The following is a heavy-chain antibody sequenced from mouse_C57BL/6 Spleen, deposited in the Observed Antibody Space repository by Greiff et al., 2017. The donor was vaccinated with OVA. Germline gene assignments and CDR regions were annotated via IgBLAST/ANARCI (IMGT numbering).Heavy chain of an antibody. V-gene: IGHV1-61*01. J-gene: IGHJ4*01. Sequence: QVQLQQPGAELVRPGSSVKLSCKASGYTFISYWMDWVKQRPGQGLEWIGNIYPSDSETHYNQKFKDKATLTVDKSSSTAYMQLSSLTSEDSAVYYCARGPSYYYAMDYWGQGTSVTVSS. CDR1: GYTFISYW. CDR3: ARGPSYYYAMDY. CDR2: IYPSDSET.